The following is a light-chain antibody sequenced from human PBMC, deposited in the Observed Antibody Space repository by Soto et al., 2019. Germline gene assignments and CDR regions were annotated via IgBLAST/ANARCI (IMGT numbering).Light chain of an antibody. CDR2: EVS. J-gene: IGLJ3*02. CDR1: SSDVGGYNY. V-gene: IGLV2-14*01. CDR3: RSYTSSSTLWV. Sequence: QYALTQPAYVSGSPGQSITISCTGTSSDVGGYNYVSWYQQHPGKAPKLMIYEVSNRPSGVSNRFSGSKSGNKASLTISGLQVEDEAKYYCRSYTSSSTLWVFGGGTKLTVL.